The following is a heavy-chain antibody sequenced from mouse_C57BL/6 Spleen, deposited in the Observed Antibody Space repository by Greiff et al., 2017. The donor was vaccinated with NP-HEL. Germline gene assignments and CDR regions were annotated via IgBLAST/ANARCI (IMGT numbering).Heavy chain of an antibody. V-gene: IGHV5-6*01. Sequence: EVQLVESGGDLVKPGGSLKLSCAASGFTFSSYGMSWVRQTPDKRLEWVATISSGGSYTYYPDSVKGRFTISRDNAKNTLYLQMSSLKSEDTAMYYCARKLGSCAYWGQGTLVTVSA. J-gene: IGHJ3*01. CDR1: GFTFSSYG. CDR2: ISSGGSYT. CDR3: ARKLGSCAY. D-gene: IGHD4-1*01.